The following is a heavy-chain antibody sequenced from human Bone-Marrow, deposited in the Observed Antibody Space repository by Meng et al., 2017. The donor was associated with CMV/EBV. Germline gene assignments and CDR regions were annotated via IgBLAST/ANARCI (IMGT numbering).Heavy chain of an antibody. D-gene: IGHD6-13*01. J-gene: IGHJ4*02. CDR3: ARDRQLVRYFDY. Sequence: SETLSLTCTVSGYSISSTYYWGWIRQPPGKGLEWIGNIYHSGSTYYNPSLKSRVTISLDTSKDQFSLKLSSVTAADTAVYYCARDRQLVRYFDYWGQATLVTVSS. CDR2: IYHSGST. CDR1: GYSISSTYY. V-gene: IGHV4-38-2*02.